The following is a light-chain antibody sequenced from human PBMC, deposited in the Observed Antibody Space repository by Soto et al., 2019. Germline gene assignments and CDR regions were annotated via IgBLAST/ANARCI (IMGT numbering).Light chain of an antibody. CDR3: GTWDSSLSAGV. V-gene: IGLV1-51*01. J-gene: IGLJ3*02. Sequence: QSVLTQPPSVSAAPGQKVTISCSGSNSNIGSNYVSWYQQLPGTAPKLLICDNNKRPSGIPDRFSGSKSGTSATLGITGLQTGDEADYYCGTWDSSLSAGVFGGGTKLTVL. CDR1: NSNIGSNY. CDR2: DNN.